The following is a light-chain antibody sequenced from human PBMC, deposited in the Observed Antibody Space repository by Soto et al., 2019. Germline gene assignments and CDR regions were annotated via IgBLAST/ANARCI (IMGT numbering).Light chain of an antibody. CDR2: RAS. CDR1: RNISSD. CDR3: QQSYSTLPYT. Sequence: IQMTQSPSSLSASVGDRVTLRCRASRNISSDLNWYQQKPGKAPKLLIYRASTLRNGVPSRFSGAGSATDFTLTISSLQPEDFATYSCQQSYSTLPYTFGQGTKVESK. J-gene: IGKJ2*01. V-gene: IGKV1-39*01.